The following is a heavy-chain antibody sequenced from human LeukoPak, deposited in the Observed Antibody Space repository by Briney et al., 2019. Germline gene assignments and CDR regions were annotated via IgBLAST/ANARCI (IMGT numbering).Heavy chain of an antibody. J-gene: IGHJ3*02. Sequence: PSGTLSLTCAVSGGSISSSNWRNWVRQPPGKGLEWIGEIYLSGRTTYSPSLKSRATISADKSKNQFSLRLSSVTAADTAVYYCASGFYNSSGFYAAFDIWGLGALVTVSS. CDR3: ASGFYNSSGFYAAFDI. D-gene: IGHD3-22*01. CDR1: GGSISSSNW. CDR2: IYLSGRT. V-gene: IGHV4-4*02.